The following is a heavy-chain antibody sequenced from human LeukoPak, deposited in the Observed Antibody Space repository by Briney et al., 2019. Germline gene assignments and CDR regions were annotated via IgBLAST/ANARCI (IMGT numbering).Heavy chain of an antibody. CDR1: GFTFGDFG. CDR3: TVLGVVTLDY. J-gene: IGHJ4*02. Sequence: GGSLRLSGTASGFTFGDFGLSWVRQAPGKGLEWVGFIRSKAYGGTTEYAASVKGRFTISRDDSKSIAYLQMNSLKTEDTAVYYCTVLGVVTLDYWGQGTLVTVSS. CDR2: IRSKAYGGTT. V-gene: IGHV3-49*04. D-gene: IGHD3-3*01.